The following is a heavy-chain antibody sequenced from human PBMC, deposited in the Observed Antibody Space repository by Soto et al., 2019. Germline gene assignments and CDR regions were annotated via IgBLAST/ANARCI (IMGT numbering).Heavy chain of an antibody. D-gene: IGHD3-16*01. Sequence: QVQLQESGPGLVKPSQTLSLTCTVSGGSISSGGYYWSWIRQHPGKGLEWIGYIYYSGTTYYNPSPKSRLTISVDTSKNLFSRKLSSVTAADSAAYCCARTFGGAPPFDYWGQGTLVTVSS. V-gene: IGHV4-31*03. CDR3: ARTFGGAPPFDY. CDR1: GGSISSGGYY. J-gene: IGHJ4*02. CDR2: IYYSGTT.